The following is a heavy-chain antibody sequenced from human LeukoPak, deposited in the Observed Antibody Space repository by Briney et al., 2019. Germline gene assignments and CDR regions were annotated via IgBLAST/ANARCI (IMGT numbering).Heavy chain of an antibody. V-gene: IGHV3-21*01. J-gene: IGHJ3*02. CDR2: ISSSSSYI. Sequence: PGGSLRLSCEASGFTFSRDSMNWVRQAPRRGLELVSSISSSSSYIYYADSLKGRFTISRDNAKNSLYLQMNSLRAEDAAVYYWARDRIIYGDYGDAFDIWGQGTMVAVSS. CDR3: ARDRIIYGDYGDAFDI. CDR1: GFTFSRDS. D-gene: IGHD4-17*01.